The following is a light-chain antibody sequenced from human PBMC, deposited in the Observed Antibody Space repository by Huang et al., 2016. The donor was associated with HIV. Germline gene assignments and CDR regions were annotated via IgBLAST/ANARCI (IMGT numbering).Light chain of an antibody. CDR3: QQYYSSPQT. CDR2: WAS. J-gene: IGKJ1*01. Sequence: DIIMSQSPDSLTVSLGERATLNCRSSQSVYASSTSNNYMAWLQLKPGQPPRVLLFWASSSEVGVSDRFSGSGSGTHFTLTIANLQPEDAAIYYCQQYYSSPQTFGQGTRV. CDR1: QSVYASSTSNNY. V-gene: IGKV4-1*01.